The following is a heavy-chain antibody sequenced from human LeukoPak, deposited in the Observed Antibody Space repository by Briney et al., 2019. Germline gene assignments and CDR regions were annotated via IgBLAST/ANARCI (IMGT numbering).Heavy chain of an antibody. V-gene: IGHV3-21*01. CDR3: ARGATSHFDH. D-gene: IGHD5-24*01. J-gene: IGHJ4*02. CDR1: EFTFSSYS. CDR2: ISSSSYYL. Sequence: PGGSLRLSCTASEFTFSSYSMAWVRQAPGKGLEWVSSISSSSYYLYYADSVKGRFTISRDDAKKSLYLQMNSLRAEDTAVYYCARGATSHFDHWGQGTLVTVSS.